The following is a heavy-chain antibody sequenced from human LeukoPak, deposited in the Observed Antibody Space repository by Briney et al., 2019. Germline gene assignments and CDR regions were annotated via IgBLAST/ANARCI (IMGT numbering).Heavy chain of an antibody. D-gene: IGHD3-10*01. CDR2: IYYSGST. J-gene: IGHJ3*02. Sequence: PSETLSLTCTVSGGSISRSSYYWDWIRQPPGKGLEWIGSIYYSGSTYYNPSLKRRVTISADTSKNQFSLKLSSVTAADTAVYYCARHVPSDSGVPDAFDIWGQGTMVTVSS. CDR1: GGSISRSSYY. CDR3: ARHVPSDSGVPDAFDI. V-gene: IGHV4-39*01.